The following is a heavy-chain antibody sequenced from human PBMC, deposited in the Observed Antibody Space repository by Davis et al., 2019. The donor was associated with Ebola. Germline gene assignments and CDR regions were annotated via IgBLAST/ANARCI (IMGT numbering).Heavy chain of an antibody. CDR3: ARDSIVGAIAL. CDR2: ISSSGSST. Sequence: GGSLRLSCAASGFTFSSYWMSWVRQAPGKGLEWVSAISSSGSSTYYADSVKGRFTISRDNAKKSLYLQMNSLRAEDTAVYYCARDSIVGAIALWGQGTQVTVSS. D-gene: IGHD1-26*01. CDR1: GFTFSSYW. J-gene: IGHJ4*02. V-gene: IGHV3-21*04.